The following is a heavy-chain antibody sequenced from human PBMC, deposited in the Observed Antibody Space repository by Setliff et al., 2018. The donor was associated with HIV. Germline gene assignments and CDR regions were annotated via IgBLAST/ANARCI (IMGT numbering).Heavy chain of an antibody. CDR1: GFNFDYYG. CDR2: INWNGGST. CDR3: ARDPVFRGIVATIPYYYMDV. J-gene: IGHJ6*03. V-gene: IGHV3-20*04. Sequence: GSLGLSCAASGFNFDYYGMSWVRQTQGKGLEWVSGINWNGGSTGYADTVKGRFTISRDNAKNSLYLQMNSLRAEDTALYYRARDPVFRGIVATIPYYYMDVWGKGTTVTVSS. D-gene: IGHD5-12*01.